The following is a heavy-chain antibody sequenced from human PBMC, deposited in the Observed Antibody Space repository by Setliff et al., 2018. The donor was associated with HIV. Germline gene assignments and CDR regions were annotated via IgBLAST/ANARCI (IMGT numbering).Heavy chain of an antibody. CDR1: GGSFSGYY. V-gene: IGHV4-34*01. D-gene: IGHD3-10*01. CDR2: INHRGST. J-gene: IGHJ4*02. Sequence: SSETLSLTCGVDGGSFSGYYWSWIRQPPGKGLEWIGEINHRGSTNYIPSLKSRITISLDTSKNQFSLNLSSVTAADTAVYYCARSWGSGSYPYWGQGTLVTVSS. CDR3: ARSWGSGSYPY.